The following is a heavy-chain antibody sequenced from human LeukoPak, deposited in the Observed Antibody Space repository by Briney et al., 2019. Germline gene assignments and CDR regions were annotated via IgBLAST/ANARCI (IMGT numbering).Heavy chain of an antibody. D-gene: IGHD2-2*01. CDR3: ARQRDHCSSTSCHTSYYYYYMDV. V-gene: IGHV1-18*01. CDR2: ISAYNGNT. Sequence: ASVKVSCKASGYTFTSYGISWVRQAPGQGLEWMGWISAYNGNTNYAQKLQGRVAMTTDTSTSTAYMELRSLRSDDTAVYYCARQRDHCSSTSCHTSYYYYYMDVWGKGTTVTVSS. J-gene: IGHJ6*03. CDR1: GYTFTSYG.